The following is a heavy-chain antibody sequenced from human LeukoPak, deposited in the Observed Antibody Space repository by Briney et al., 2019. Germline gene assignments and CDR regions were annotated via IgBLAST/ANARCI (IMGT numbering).Heavy chain of an antibody. CDR2: IIPSFGTA. CDR3: ARVGCSGGSCYRLYYYYMDV. CDR1: GGTFSSYA. J-gene: IGHJ6*03. Sequence: SVKVSCKASGGTFSSYAISWVRQAPGQGLEWMGGIIPSFGTANYAQKFQGRVTITTDESTSTAYMELSSLRSEDTAVYYCARVGCSGGSCYRLYYYYMDVWGKGPTVTVSS. D-gene: IGHD2-15*01. V-gene: IGHV1-69*05.